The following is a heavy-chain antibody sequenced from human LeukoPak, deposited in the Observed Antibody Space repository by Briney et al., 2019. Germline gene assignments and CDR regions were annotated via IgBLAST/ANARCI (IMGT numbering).Heavy chain of an antibody. CDR2: ISPGDSDT. J-gene: IGHJ5*02. D-gene: IGHD3-10*01. CDR3: ARCIYSGPWFGELFNWFDP. V-gene: IGHV5-51*01. Sequence: KSLEWMGIISPGDSDTRYSPSFQGQVTISADKSIGTAYLQWSSLKASDTAMYYCARCIYSGPWFGELFNWFDPWGQGTLVTVSS.